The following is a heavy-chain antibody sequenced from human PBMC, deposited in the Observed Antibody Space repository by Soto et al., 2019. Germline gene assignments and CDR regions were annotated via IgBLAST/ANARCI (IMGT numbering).Heavy chain of an antibody. V-gene: IGHV1-69*01. J-gene: IGHJ5*02. CDR3: ATAGLRGSAHEQGGLP. Sequence: QVQLVQSGAELKEPESSVKVSCKASGGTFNTYTVNWVRQAPGQGLEWMGAIIPLFGTTHYAQNFQDRVTMTADVSTGTAYMELSSLKYDDTAIYYCATAGLRGSAHEQGGLPWGRGTPVTVSS. CDR2: IIPLFGTT. D-gene: IGHD2-15*01. CDR1: GGTFNTYT.